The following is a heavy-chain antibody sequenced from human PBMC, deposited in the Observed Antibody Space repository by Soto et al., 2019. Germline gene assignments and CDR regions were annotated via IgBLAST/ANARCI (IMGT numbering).Heavy chain of an antibody. CDR3: ARAPESGYCSSTSCHTFDY. J-gene: IGHJ4*02. CDR1: GGTFSSYT. D-gene: IGHD2-2*03. CDR2: IIPILGIA. Sequence: SVKVSCKASGGTFSSYTISWVRQAPGQGLEWMGRIIPILGIANYAQKFQGRVTITADKSTSTAYMELSSLRSEDTAVYYCARAPESGYCSSTSCHTFDYWGQGTLVTVSS. V-gene: IGHV1-69*02.